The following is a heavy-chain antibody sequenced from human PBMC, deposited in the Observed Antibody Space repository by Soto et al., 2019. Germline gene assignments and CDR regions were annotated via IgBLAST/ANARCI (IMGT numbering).Heavy chain of an antibody. CDR3: AAEGTYYYGSGSYYYYYGMDV. CDR1: GFTFTSSA. CDR2: IVVGSGNT. J-gene: IGHJ6*02. V-gene: IGHV1-58*01. Sequence: SVKVSCKASGFTFTSSAVQWVRQARGQRLEWIGWIVVGSGNTNYAQKFQERVTITRDMSTSTAYMELSSLRSEDTAVYYCAAEGTYYYGSGSYYYYYGMDVWGQGTTVTVSS. D-gene: IGHD3-10*01.